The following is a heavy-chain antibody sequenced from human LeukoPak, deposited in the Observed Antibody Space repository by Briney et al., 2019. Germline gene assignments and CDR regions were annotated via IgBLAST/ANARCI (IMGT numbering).Heavy chain of an antibody. CDR1: DGSISTYY. J-gene: IGHJ6*03. V-gene: IGHV4-59*01. Sequence: PSETLSLTCTVSDGSISTYYWNWIRQPPGKGLEWIGYIYYSGSTNYNPSLKSRVTISVDTSKKQFSLKLSSVTAADTAMYYCARGDYYYSYYMDVWGKGTTATVSS. CDR3: ARGDYYYSYYMDV. CDR2: IYYSGST.